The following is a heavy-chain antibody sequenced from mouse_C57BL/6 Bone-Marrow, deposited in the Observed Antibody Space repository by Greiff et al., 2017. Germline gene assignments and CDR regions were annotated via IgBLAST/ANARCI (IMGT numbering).Heavy chain of an antibody. CDR2: INPSNGGT. CDR3: ARGRRIYDDYESWFAY. V-gene: IGHV1-53*01. CDR1: GYTFTSYW. D-gene: IGHD2-4*01. J-gene: IGHJ3*01. Sequence: QVQLQQPGTELVKPGASVKLSCKASGYTFTSYWMHWVKQRPGQGLEWIGNINPSNGGTNYNEKFKSKATLTVDKSSSTAYMQLSSLTSEDSAVYYCARGRRIYDDYESWFAYWGQGTRVTVSA.